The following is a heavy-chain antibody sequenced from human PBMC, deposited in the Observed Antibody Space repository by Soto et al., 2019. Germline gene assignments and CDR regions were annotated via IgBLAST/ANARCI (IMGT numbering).Heavy chain of an antibody. CDR2: IIPIFGTA. D-gene: IGHD2-21*02. Sequence: QVQLVQSGAEVKKPGSSVKVSCKASGGTFSSYAISWVRQAPGQGLEWMGGIIPIFGTANYAQKFQGRVTITADKSPSTDYMELSSLRSEDTAVYYCARTEVVTAIQAYYGMDVWGQGTTVTVSS. CDR3: ARTEVVTAIQAYYGMDV. CDR1: GGTFSSYA. J-gene: IGHJ6*02. V-gene: IGHV1-69*06.